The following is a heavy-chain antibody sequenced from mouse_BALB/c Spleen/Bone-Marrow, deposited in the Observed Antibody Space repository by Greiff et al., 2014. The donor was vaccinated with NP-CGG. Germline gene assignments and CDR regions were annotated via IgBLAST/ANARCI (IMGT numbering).Heavy chain of an antibody. D-gene: IGHD2-14*01. CDR1: GFNIKDTY. CDR3: ASYYRYDRRFAH. V-gene: IGHV14-3*02. CDR2: IDPANGNT. J-gene: IGHJ3*01. Sequence: QLQQSGAELVKPGASVKLSCTASGFNIKDTYMHWVKQRPEQGLEWIGRIDPANGNTKYDPKFQGKATITADTSSNTAYLQLSSLTSEDTAVYYCASYYRYDRRFAHWGQGTLVTVSA.